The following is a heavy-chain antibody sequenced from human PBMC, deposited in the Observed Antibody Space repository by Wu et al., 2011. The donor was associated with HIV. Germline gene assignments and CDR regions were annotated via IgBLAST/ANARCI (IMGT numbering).Heavy chain of an antibody. D-gene: IGHD2-2*01. CDR2: IIPIFGTA. J-gene: IGHJ3*02. CDR3: ARAHPPPIFVVVTSGAFDI. V-gene: IGHV1-69*18. CDR1: GYTFSNYG. Sequence: QVQLVQSGAEVKKPGASVKVSCKASGYTFSNYGIHWVRQAPGQGLEWMGRIIPIFGTANYAQKFQGRVTITADESTSTAYMELSSLRSEDTAVYYCARAHPPPIFVVVTSGAFDIWGQGTMVTVSS.